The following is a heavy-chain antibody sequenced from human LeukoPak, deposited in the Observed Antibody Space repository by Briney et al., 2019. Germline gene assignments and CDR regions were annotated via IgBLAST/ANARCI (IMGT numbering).Heavy chain of an antibody. CDR2: IYYSGSA. J-gene: IGHJ5*02. Sequence: SETLSLTCTLSRGSLSNSSYYLVWMRQPPGKGLAWVGSIYYSGSAYYNPPLKSRVTISVDTYKYQSSLKLSSVTAADTAGYYCAIHPHPSSRWPNWFDPWGQGTVDSVST. CDR3: AIHPHPSSRWPNWFDP. V-gene: IGHV4-39*01. D-gene: IGHD6-19*01. CDR1: RGSLSNSSYY.